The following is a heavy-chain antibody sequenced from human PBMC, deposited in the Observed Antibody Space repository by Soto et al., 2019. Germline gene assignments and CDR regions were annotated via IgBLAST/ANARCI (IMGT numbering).Heavy chain of an antibody. J-gene: IGHJ6*03. CDR2: MNPNSGNT. D-gene: IGHD6-19*01. CDR1: GYTFTSYD. V-gene: IGHV1-8*01. Sequence: ASVKVACTASGYTFTSYDINWVRQAIGQGLEWMGWMNPNSGNTGYAQKFQGRVTMTRNTSISTAYMELSSLRSEDTAVYYCARGGSGGYYYYYMDVWGKGTTVTVSS. CDR3: ARGGSGGYYYYYMDV.